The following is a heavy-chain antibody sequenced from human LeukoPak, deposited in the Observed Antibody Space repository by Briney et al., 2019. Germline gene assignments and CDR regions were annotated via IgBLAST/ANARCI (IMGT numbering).Heavy chain of an antibody. Sequence: GASVKVSCRSSGYTFTGYYIHWVRQAPGQGLEWMGWINPNSGGTIYAQKFQGRVTMTRDTSISTAYMELSRLRSDGTAVYYCARGQYMVRGVTRPDYWGQGTLVTVSS. D-gene: IGHD3-10*01. V-gene: IGHV1-2*02. CDR3: ARGQYMVRGVTRPDY. CDR1: GYTFTGYY. J-gene: IGHJ4*02. CDR2: INPNSGGT.